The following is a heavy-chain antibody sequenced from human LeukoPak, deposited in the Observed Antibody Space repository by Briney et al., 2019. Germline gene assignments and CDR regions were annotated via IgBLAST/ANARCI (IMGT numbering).Heavy chain of an antibody. V-gene: IGHV3-23*01. CDR1: GFTFSSYA. J-gene: IGHJ4*02. Sequence: PGGSLRLSCAASGFTFSSYAMSWVRQAPGKGLEWVSAISGSGGSTYYADSVKGRFTISRDNSKNTLYLQMNSLRAEDTAVYYCARARRWFGDPENPGFDYWGQGTLVTVSS. CDR3: ARARRWFGDPENPGFDY. D-gene: IGHD3-10*01. CDR2: ISGSGGST.